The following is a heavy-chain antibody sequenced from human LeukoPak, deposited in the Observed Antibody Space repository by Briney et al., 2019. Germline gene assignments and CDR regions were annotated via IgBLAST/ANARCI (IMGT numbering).Heavy chain of an antibody. D-gene: IGHD6-19*01. V-gene: IGHV3-30*02. CDR2: IRYDGSNK. J-gene: IGHJ4*02. Sequence: HPGGSLRLSCAASGFTFSSYGMHWVRQARGKGLEWVAFIRYDGSNKYYADSVKGRFTISRDNSKNTLYLQMNSLRAEDTAVYYCARDAYSSGWSVYDYWGQGTLVTVSS. CDR1: GFTFSSYG. CDR3: ARDAYSSGWSVYDY.